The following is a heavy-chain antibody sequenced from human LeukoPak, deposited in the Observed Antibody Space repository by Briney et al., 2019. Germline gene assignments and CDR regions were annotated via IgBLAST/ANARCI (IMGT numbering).Heavy chain of an antibody. CDR2: ISPSGGST. Sequence: GASVKVSCKAFGYTFTSNYMHWVRQAPGQGPEWMGVISPSGGSTTYAQKFQGRVTLTRDMSTSTDYLELSSLRSEDTAVYYCARDPTMVRGVIYYYMDVWGKGTTVTVSS. CDR1: GYTFTSNY. CDR3: ARDPTMVRGVIYYYMDV. V-gene: IGHV1-46*01. J-gene: IGHJ6*03. D-gene: IGHD3-10*01.